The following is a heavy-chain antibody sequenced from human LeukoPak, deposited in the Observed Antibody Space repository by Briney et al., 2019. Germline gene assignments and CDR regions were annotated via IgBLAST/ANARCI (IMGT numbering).Heavy chain of an antibody. D-gene: IGHD1-26*01. CDR1: GFIFDNYA. V-gene: IGHV3-43*02. CDR2: IRGDENTK. Sequence: GGSLRLSCAASGFIFDNYAMHWVRHAPGKGPEWLSLIRGDENTKYYTDSVKGRFTISRDNSKSSLYLHMNSLRTEDTALYYCAKDIGTGWDLDYWGQGTLVTVSS. CDR3: AKDIGTGWDLDY. J-gene: IGHJ4*02.